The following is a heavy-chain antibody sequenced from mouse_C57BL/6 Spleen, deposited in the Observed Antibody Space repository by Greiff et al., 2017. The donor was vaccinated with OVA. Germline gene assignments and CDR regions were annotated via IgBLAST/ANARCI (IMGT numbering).Heavy chain of an antibody. CDR3: ARTGNLTMITGDY. J-gene: IGHJ2*01. D-gene: IGHD2-4*01. Sequence: QVQLKQPGAELVKPGASVKMSCKASGYTFTSYWITWVKQRPGQGLEWIGDIYPGSGSTNYNEKFKSKATLTVDTSSSTAYMQLSSLTSEDSAVYYCARTGNLTMITGDYWGQGTTLTVSS. V-gene: IGHV1-55*01. CDR2: IYPGSGST. CDR1: GYTFTSYW.